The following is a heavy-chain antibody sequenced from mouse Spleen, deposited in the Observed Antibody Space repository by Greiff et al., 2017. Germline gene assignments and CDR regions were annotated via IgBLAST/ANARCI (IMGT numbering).Heavy chain of an antibody. D-gene: IGHD2-3*01. Sequence: EVMLVESEGGLVQPGSSMKLSCTASGFTFSDYYMAWVRQVPEKGLEWVANINYDGSSTYYLDSLKSRFIISRDNAKNILYLQMSSLKSEDTATYYCAREDGHFDYWGQGTTLTVSS. CDR1: GFTFSDYY. CDR2: INYDGSST. V-gene: IGHV5-16*01. J-gene: IGHJ2*01. CDR3: AREDGHFDY.